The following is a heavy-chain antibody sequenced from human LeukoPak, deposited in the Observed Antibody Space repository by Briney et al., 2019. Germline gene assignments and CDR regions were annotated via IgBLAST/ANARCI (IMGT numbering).Heavy chain of an antibody. V-gene: IGHV3-23*01. CDR3: AKGVPFDC. CDR1: GITFSSYG. J-gene: IGHJ4*02. CDR2: ISSTGGTT. Sequence: PGGSLRLSCAASGITFSSYGMSWVRQAPGKGLEWVSSISSTGGTTYYADSVKGRFTISRDNSKNTLYLQMNSLRAEDTAVYYCAKGVPFDCWGQGTLVTVSS.